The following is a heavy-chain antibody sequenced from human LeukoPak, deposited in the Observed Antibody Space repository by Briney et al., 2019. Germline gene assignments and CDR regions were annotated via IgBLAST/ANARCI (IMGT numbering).Heavy chain of an antibody. CDR1: GYTFTSYD. V-gene: IGHV1-8*01. D-gene: IGHD2-15*01. Sequence: VASVKVSCEASGYTFTSYDINWVRQATGQGLEWMGWMNPNSGNIGYAQKFQGRVTMTRNTSISTAYMELSSLRSEDTAVYYCARGYPLGYCSGGSCPFFDYWGQGALVTVSS. CDR2: MNPNSGNI. CDR3: ARGYPLGYCSGGSCPFFDY. J-gene: IGHJ4*02.